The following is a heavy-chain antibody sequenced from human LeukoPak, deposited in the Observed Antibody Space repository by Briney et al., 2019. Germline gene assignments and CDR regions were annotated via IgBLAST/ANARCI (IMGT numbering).Heavy chain of an antibody. CDR3: ARRLRRENWFDP. Sequence: PGGSLRLSCAASGFTFSSYSMNWFRQAPGKGLEWVSSISSSSSYIYYADSVKGRFTISRDNAKNSLYLQMNSLRAEDTAVYYCARRLRRENWFDPWGQGTLVTVSS. V-gene: IGHV3-21*01. D-gene: IGHD4-17*01. CDR1: GFTFSSYS. J-gene: IGHJ5*02. CDR2: ISSSSSYI.